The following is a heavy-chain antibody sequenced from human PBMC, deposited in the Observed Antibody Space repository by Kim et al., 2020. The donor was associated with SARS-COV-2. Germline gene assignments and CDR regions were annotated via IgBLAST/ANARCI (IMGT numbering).Heavy chain of an antibody. D-gene: IGHD1-26*01. CDR1: GFTFRSYW. J-gene: IGHJ4*02. V-gene: IGHV3-74*01. CDR3: ASRRYTGTYYYFEY. Sequence: GGSLRLSCAASGFTFRSYWMHWVRQAPGKGLVWVSRINGDGGTTSYADSVKGRFTISRDNAKSTLYLQMNSLRAEDTAVYYCASRRYTGTYYYFEYWGQGTLVTVSS. CDR2: INGDGGTT.